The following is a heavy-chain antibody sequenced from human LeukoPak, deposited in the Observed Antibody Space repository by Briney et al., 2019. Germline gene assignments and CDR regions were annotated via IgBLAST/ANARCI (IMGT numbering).Heavy chain of an antibody. V-gene: IGHV5-51*01. CDR3: ARRLAGSLRAFDI. J-gene: IGHJ3*02. CDR2: IYPGDSDT. D-gene: IGHD6-19*01. Sequence: GEALEISWKGSGYSFTSYWIGWVRQMPGKGLGGVGIIYPGDSDTRYSPSFQGQVTISADKSISTAYLQWSSLKASDTAMYYCARRLAGSLRAFDIWGQGTMVTVSS. CDR1: GYSFTSYW.